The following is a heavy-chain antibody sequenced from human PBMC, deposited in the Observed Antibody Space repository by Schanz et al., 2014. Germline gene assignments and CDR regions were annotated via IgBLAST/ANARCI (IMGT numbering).Heavy chain of an antibody. CDR2: ISGDHRNT. J-gene: IGHJ2*01. CDR1: GFTFSTHA. V-gene: IGHV3-23*01. Sequence: EMQLLESGGGLIQPGGSLRLSCAASGFTFSTHAMSWVRQAPGKGLEWVSSISGDHRNTFYADSVKGRFTISRDNTKNSLFLQLNSLRADDAAVYYWARNRGSGGQNWYFDLWGRGTLVTVSS. CDR3: ARNRGSGGQNWYFDL. D-gene: IGHD1-26*01.